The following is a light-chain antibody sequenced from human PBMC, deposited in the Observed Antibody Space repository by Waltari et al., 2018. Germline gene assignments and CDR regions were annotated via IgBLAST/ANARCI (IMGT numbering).Light chain of an antibody. V-gene: IGKV1-5*03. Sequence: IQMTQPPYTLSVSVGDRVIISCRASQSIRSYLAWYQQKPGEAPKLLISEASTLDSGVPSRFSGSGSGTEFTLSISSLQPDDFGTYYCHQYNSDPYTFGLGTKLEIK. CDR2: EAS. J-gene: IGKJ2*01. CDR3: HQYNSDPYT. CDR1: QSIRSY.